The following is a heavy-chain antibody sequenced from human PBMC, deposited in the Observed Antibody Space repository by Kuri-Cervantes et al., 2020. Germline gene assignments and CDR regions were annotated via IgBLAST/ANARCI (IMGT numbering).Heavy chain of an antibody. CDR2: VGYNNNTI. V-gene: IGHV3-9*01. CDR3: AKEGYSSGWSRGGFDY. D-gene: IGHD6-19*01. J-gene: IGHJ4*02. Sequence: GGSLRLSCAASGFKFEDYAMHWVRQAPGKGLEWVSGVGYNNNTIVYADSVKGRFTIYRDNAKNSLFLQMSSLRAEDTALYYCAKEGYSSGWSRGGFDYWGQGTLVTVSS. CDR1: GFKFEDYA.